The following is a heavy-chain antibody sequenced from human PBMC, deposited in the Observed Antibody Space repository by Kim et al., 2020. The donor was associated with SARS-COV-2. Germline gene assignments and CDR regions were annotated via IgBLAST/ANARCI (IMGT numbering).Heavy chain of an antibody. CDR2: INTDGSST. CDR1: GFTVSSSW. J-gene: IGHJ5*02. V-gene: IGHV3-74*01. CDR3: ARGFAGQCSGGSCYQNWFDP. Sequence: GGSLRLSCAASGFTVSSSWMHWVRQAPGTGLVWVARINTDGSSTSYGDSVKGRFTISRDDAKNTLYLEMNSLRAEDSALYYCARGFAGQCSGGSCYQNWFDPWGQGTLVTVYS. D-gene: IGHD2-15*01.